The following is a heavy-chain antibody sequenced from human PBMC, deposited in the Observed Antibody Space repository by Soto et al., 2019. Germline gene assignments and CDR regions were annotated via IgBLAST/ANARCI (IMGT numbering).Heavy chain of an antibody. Sequence: QVQLVQSGAEVKKPGASVKVSCKASGYTFTSYAMHWVRQAPEQRLEWMGWINAGNGNTKYSQKFQGRVTITRDTSASTAYMELSSLRSEDTAVYYCARAPMITFGGVIAIFDYWGQGTLVTVSS. CDR1: GYTFTSYA. V-gene: IGHV1-3*01. CDR3: ARAPMITFGGVIAIFDY. CDR2: INAGNGNT. D-gene: IGHD3-16*02. J-gene: IGHJ4*02.